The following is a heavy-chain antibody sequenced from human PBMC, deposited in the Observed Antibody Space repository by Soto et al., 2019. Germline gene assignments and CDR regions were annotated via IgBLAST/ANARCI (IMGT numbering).Heavy chain of an antibody. CDR3: TILYDFWSGYQPGRGYFDY. CDR2: IKSKTDGGTT. CDR1: GFTFSNAW. D-gene: IGHD3-3*01. J-gene: IGHJ4*02. Sequence: PGGSLRLSCAASGFTFSNAWMNWVRQAPGKGLEWVGRIKSKTDGGTTDYAAPVKGRFTISRDDSKNTLYLQMNSLKTEDTAVYYCTILYDFWSGYQPGRGYFDYWGQGTLVTAPQ. V-gene: IGHV3-15*07.